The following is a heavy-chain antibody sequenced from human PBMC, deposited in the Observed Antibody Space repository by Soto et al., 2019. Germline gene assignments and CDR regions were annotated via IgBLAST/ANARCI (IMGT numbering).Heavy chain of an antibody. CDR3: MLGSGWKDFDY. CDR1: GDSITSYN. CDR2: VYSSGST. D-gene: IGHD3-22*01. Sequence: SETLSLTCTVSGDSITSYNWNWLRQPPGKALEWIGYVYSSGSTNYNPSLKSRVTISVDTSKNQFSLKLSSVTAADTAVYYCMLGSGWKDFDYRAQGTLVTVSS. J-gene: IGHJ4*02. V-gene: IGHV4-4*08.